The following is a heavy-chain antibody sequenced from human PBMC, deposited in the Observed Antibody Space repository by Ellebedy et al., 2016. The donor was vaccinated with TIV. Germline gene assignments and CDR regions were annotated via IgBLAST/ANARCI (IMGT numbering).Heavy chain of an antibody. CDR1: GFTFSRYI. CDR2: ISSSGNTI. J-gene: IGHJ4*02. Sequence: GESLKISCATSGFTFSRYIMNWVRQAPGKGLDWISYISSSGNTIYSADSVQGRFTVSRDDAKNSLYLQMKSLRDEETAVYYCTRGLGASGVNDYWGQGSRVSVAS. CDR3: TRGLGASGVNDY. V-gene: IGHV3-48*02. D-gene: IGHD3-10*01.